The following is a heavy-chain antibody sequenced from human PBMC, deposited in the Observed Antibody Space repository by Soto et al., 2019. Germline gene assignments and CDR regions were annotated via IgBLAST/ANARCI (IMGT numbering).Heavy chain of an antibody. CDR3: ARHRMDYDFWKDYYYYSGMDI. CDR2: IYPGDSDT. J-gene: IGHJ6*02. V-gene: IGHV5-51*01. Sequence: GASLKISCKGSGYSFTSYWIGWVRQMPGKGLEWMGIIYPGDSDTRYIPSFQGQVTISADKSISTAYLQWSSLKASDTAIYYWARHRMDYDFWKDYYYYSGMDIWGQGATVTVSS. D-gene: IGHD3-3*01. CDR1: GYSFTSYW.